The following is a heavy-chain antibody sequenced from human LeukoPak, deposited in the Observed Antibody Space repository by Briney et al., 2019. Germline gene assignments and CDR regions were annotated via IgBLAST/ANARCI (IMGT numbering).Heavy chain of an antibody. Sequence: GGSLRLSCAATGFTFDDYAMHWVRQAPGKGLEWVSGISWNSGSIGYADSVKGRFTISRDNAKNSLYLQMNSLRAEDTALYYCAKDIVVTMVRGAPSNAFDIWGQGTMVTVSS. CDR2: ISWNSGSI. J-gene: IGHJ3*02. D-gene: IGHD3-10*01. V-gene: IGHV3-9*01. CDR1: GFTFDDYA. CDR3: AKDIVVTMVRGAPSNAFDI.